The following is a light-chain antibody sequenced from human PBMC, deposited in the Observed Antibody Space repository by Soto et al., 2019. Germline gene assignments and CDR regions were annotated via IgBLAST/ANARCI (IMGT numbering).Light chain of an antibody. J-gene: IGLJ1*01. V-gene: IGLV2-14*01. Sequence: LTQPASVSGSPGQSITISCTGTSRDVGGYNYVSWYQQHPGKAPKLMIYDVSNRPSGVSNRFSGSKSCNTASLTISGLQAEDEADYYCSSYTSSSSYGFGTGTKVTVL. CDR2: DVS. CDR3: SSYTSSSSYG. CDR1: SRDVGGYNY.